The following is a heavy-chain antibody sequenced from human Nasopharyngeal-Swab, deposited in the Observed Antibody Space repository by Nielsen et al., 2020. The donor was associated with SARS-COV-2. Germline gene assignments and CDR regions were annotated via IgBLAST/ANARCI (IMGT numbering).Heavy chain of an antibody. Sequence: ASVKVSCKASGYTFSGYYLHWVRQAPGQRLEWMGRLNPNSGDSDFPQRFQGRVTLTRDTSINTAYMELSRLTSDDTAVYFCARDRSSVNPNFYLDHWGQGTQVTVSS. CDR1: GYTFSGYY. CDR3: ARDRSSVNPNFYLDH. D-gene: IGHD6-13*01. CDR2: LNPNSGDS. V-gene: IGHV1-2*06. J-gene: IGHJ4*02.